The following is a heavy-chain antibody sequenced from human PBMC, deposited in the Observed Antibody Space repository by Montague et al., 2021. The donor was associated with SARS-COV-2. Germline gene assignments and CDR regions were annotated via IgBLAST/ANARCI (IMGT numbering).Heavy chain of an antibody. CDR1: GGSFSGYY. Sequence: SETLSLTCAVYGGSFSGYYWSWIRQPPGKGLEWIGEINHSGSTNYNPSLKSRVTISVDTSKNQFSLKLSSVTAADTAVYYCARGPHSLRYRYNWFDPWGQETLVTVSS. J-gene: IGHJ5*02. CDR3: ARGPHSLRYRYNWFDP. D-gene: IGHD3-16*02. CDR2: INHSGST. V-gene: IGHV4-34*01.